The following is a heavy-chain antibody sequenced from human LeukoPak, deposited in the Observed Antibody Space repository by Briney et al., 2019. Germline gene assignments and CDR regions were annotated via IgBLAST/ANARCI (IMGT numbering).Heavy chain of an antibody. CDR1: GGSISSYY. Sequence: SETLSLTCTVSGGSISSYYWSWIRQPPGKGLEWIGYIYYSGSTNYNPSLKSRVTMSVDTSKNQFSLKLSSVTAADTAIYYCSRENGAFSPFGFWGRGTLVTVPS. V-gene: IGHV4-59*12. CDR2: IYYSGST. CDR3: SRENGAFSPFGF. D-gene: IGHD2-8*01. J-gene: IGHJ4*02.